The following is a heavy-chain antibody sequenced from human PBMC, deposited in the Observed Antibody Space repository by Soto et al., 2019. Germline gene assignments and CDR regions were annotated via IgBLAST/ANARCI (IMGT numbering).Heavy chain of an antibody. CDR3: ARDAPTIAAQDDY. CDR2: ISAYNGNT. CDR1: GYTFTSYG. D-gene: IGHD6-13*01. J-gene: IGHJ4*02. V-gene: IGHV1-18*01. Sequence: ASVKVSCKASGYTFTSYGITWVQQAPGQGLEWMGWISAYNGNTNYAEKLQGRVTMTTDTSTSIAYMELRSLRSDDTAVYYCARDAPTIAAQDDYWGQGTLVTVSS.